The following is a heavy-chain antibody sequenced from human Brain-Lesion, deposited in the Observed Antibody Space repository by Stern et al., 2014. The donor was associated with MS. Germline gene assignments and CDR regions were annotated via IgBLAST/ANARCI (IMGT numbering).Heavy chain of an antibody. CDR1: GGSVSSTSYA. J-gene: IGHJ5*02. Sequence: VQLVESGPGLVKPSETLSLTCTVAGGSVSSTSYALAWIRQPPGKGLEWIGTIYYSGDPSYSPPHKVRLPISLDPSNNQSSLQLRSVTAADTAVYYCAGEEDIRYCSGGSCTGNWFDPWGQGTLVTVSS. CDR3: AGEEDIRYCSGGSCTGNWFDP. CDR2: IYYSGDP. V-gene: IGHV4-39*01. D-gene: IGHD2-15*01.